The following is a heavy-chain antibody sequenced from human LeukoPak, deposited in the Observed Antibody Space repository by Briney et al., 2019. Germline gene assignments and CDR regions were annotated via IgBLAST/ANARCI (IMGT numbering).Heavy chain of an antibody. CDR2: INAGNGNT. V-gene: IGHV1-3*01. CDR1: GYTFTSYA. D-gene: IGHD6-19*01. Sequence: ASVKVSCKASGYTFTSYATHWVRQAPGQRLEWMGWINAGNGNTKYSQKFQGRVTITRDTSASTAYMELSSLRSEDTAVYYCARVQQWLPNDAFDIWGQGTMVTVSS. J-gene: IGHJ3*02. CDR3: ARVQQWLPNDAFDI.